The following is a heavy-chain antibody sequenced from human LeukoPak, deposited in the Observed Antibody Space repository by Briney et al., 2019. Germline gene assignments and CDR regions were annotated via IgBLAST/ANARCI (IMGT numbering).Heavy chain of an antibody. V-gene: IGHV3-7*01. Sequence: GGSLRLSCAASGFTFSSYWISWVRQAPGKGLDWLANIKQDGSEKYYVDSVKGRFTISRDNAKNSLYLQMNSLRAEDTAVYYCAREPYSSGWYVDYWGQGTLVTVSS. CDR3: AREPYSSGWYVDY. D-gene: IGHD6-19*01. CDR2: IKQDGSEK. J-gene: IGHJ4*02. CDR1: GFTFSSYW.